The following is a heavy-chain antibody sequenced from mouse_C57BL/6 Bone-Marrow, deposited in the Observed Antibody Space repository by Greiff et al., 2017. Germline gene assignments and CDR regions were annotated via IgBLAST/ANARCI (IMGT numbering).Heavy chain of an antibody. Sequence: EVKLMESGAELVRPGASVKLSCTASGFNIKDDYMHWVKQRPEQGLEWIGWIDPENGDTEYASKFQGKATITADTSSNTAYLQLSSLTSEDTAVYYSTTQSAMGCAYSGQGSLVTVS. V-gene: IGHV14-4*01. CDR3: TTQSAMGCAY. D-gene: IGHD1-1*02. J-gene: IGHJ3*01. CDR2: IDPENGDT. CDR1: GFNIKDDY.